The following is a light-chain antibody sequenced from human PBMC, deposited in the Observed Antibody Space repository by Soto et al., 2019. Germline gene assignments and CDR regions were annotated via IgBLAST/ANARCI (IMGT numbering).Light chain of an antibody. V-gene: IGLV2-14*01. CDR2: EVS. Sequence: QSALTQPASVSGSPGQAITISCTGTSSDVVGYNYVSWYQQHPVKAPKLMIYEVSNRPSGVSNRFSGSKSGNTASLTISGLQAEDEADYYCSSYTTSSTHGVFGGGTKLTAL. J-gene: IGLJ3*02. CDR3: SSYTTSSTHGV. CDR1: SSDVVGYNY.